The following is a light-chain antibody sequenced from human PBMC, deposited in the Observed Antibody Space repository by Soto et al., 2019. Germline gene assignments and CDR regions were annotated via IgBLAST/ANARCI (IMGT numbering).Light chain of an antibody. V-gene: IGKV1-5*03. CDR1: QSISSW. CDR3: QQYHSFSRT. J-gene: IGKJ1*01. CDR2: KAS. Sequence: DIPMTQSPSTLSASVGDRVTITCRASQSISSWLAWYQQKPGKAPKPLIYKASSLESGVPSRFSGSGSGTEFTLTISSLQPDDFATYYCQQYHSFSRTFGPGTKVEIK.